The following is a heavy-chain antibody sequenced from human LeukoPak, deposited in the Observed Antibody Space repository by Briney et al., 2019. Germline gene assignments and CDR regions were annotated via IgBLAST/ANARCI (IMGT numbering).Heavy chain of an antibody. V-gene: IGHV3-7*01. D-gene: IGHD3-22*01. CDR2: IRRDGSEE. Sequence: GGSLRLSCGVSGFNFNSYWMSWVRQAPGKGLELVAKIRRDGSEEYYVGSVKGQFTISRDNAKNSLYLQMNRLRAEDTAVYFCARDQNFYDKTGEGYFQHWGQGTLVTVSS. CDR1: GFNFNSYW. J-gene: IGHJ1*01. CDR3: ARDQNFYDKTGEGYFQH.